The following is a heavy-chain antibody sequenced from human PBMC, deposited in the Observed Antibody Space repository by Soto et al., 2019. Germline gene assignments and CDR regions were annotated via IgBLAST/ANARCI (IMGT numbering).Heavy chain of an antibody. CDR2: IYYSGST. CDR1: GGSISSGGYY. Sequence: PAETLSLTCTVSGGSISSGGYYWSWIRQHPGKGLEWIGYIYYSGSTYYNPSLKSRVTISVDTSKNQFSLKLSSVTAADTAVYYCAREGAAGERYYYGMDVWGQGTTLTVSS. D-gene: IGHD6-13*01. V-gene: IGHV4-31*03. CDR3: AREGAAGERYYYGMDV. J-gene: IGHJ6*02.